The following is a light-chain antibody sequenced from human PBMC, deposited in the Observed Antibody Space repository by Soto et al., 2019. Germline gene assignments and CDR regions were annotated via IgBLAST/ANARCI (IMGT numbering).Light chain of an antibody. CDR3: QEYGSSRT. CDR1: QSVSSSY. V-gene: IGKV3-20*01. Sequence: EIELTQSPGTLSLSPGERATLSCRASQSVSSSYLAWYQQRPGQAPRLLIYGVSSRATGVPDRFSGSGSGTDFTLTISRLEPEDFAIYYCQEYGSSRTFGQGTKVEIK. CDR2: GVS. J-gene: IGKJ1*01.